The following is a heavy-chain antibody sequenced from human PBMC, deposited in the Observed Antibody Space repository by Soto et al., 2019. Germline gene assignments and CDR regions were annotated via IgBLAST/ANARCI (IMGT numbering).Heavy chain of an antibody. J-gene: IGHJ4*02. CDR2: ISSSSSYI. Sequence: PGGSLRLSCAASGFTFSSYSMNWVRQAPGKGLEWVSSISSSSSYIYYADSVKGRFNISRDNAKNSLYLQMNSLRAEDTAVYYCASLYSSGWYRWGQGTLVTVSS. CDR3: ASLYSSGWYR. V-gene: IGHV3-21*01. CDR1: GFTFSSYS. D-gene: IGHD6-19*01.